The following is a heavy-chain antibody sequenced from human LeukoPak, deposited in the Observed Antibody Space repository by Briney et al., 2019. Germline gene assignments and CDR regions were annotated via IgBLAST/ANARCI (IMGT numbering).Heavy chain of an antibody. J-gene: IGHJ4*02. CDR3: ASGGPYYDSRGQIYFDY. D-gene: IGHD3-22*01. V-gene: IGHV3-21*05. CDR1: GFTFTSYI. CDR2: ISSSSGYL. Sequence: GGSLRLSCAPSGFTFTSYIMKWVRQAPGEGLEWVSYISSSSGYLYSAQSLKGRFTISRDNATNSLYLQMNSLRAEATAVYYSASGGPYYDSRGQIYFDYWGQGTLVTVSS.